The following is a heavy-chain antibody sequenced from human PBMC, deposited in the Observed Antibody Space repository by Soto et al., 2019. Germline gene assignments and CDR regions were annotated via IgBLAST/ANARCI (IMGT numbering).Heavy chain of an antibody. Sequence: PSETLSLTCTVSGGSISSSSYYWGWIRQPPGKGLEWIGSIYYSGSTYYNPSLKSRVTISVDTSKNQFSLKLSSVTAADTAVYYCAREKLGYSGYDSPNAFDIWGQGTMVTVSS. D-gene: IGHD5-12*01. CDR2: IYYSGST. V-gene: IGHV4-39*01. CDR3: AREKLGYSGYDSPNAFDI. J-gene: IGHJ3*02. CDR1: GGSISSSSYY.